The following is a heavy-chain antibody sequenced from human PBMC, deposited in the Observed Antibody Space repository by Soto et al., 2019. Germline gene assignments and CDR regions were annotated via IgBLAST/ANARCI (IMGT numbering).Heavy chain of an antibody. CDR1: GYTFTSYG. Sequence: ASVKVSCKASGYTFTSYGISWVRQAPGQGLEWMGWISAYNGNTNYAQKLQGRVTMTTDTSTSTAYMELRSLRSDDTAVYYCARADIVVVVAATSPPYYYYGMDVWGQGTTVTVSS. D-gene: IGHD2-15*01. V-gene: IGHV1-18*01. CDR3: ARADIVVVVAATSPPYYYYGMDV. J-gene: IGHJ6*02. CDR2: ISAYNGNT.